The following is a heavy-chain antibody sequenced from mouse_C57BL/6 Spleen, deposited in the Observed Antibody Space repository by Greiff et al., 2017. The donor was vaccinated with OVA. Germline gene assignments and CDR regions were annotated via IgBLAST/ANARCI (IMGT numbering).Heavy chain of an antibody. CDR1: GYTFTSYW. CDR3: AIWETAQATRCAY. CDR2: IHPSDSDT. Sequence: QVQLQQPGAELVKPGASVKVSCKASGYTFTSYWMHWVKQRPGQGLEWIGRIHPSDSDTNYNQKFKGKATLTVDKSSSTAYMQLSSLTSEDSAVYYCAIWETAQATRCAYWGQGTLVTVSA. D-gene: IGHD3-2*02. V-gene: IGHV1-74*01. J-gene: IGHJ3*01.